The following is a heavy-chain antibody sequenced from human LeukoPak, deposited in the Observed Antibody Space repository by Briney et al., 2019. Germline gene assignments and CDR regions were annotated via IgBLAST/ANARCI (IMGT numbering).Heavy chain of an antibody. Sequence: GSLRLSCAASGFTFSSYGMHWVRQAPGKGLEWVAVISYDGSNKYYADSVKGRFTISRDNSKNTLYLQMNSLRAEDTAVYCCAKDLSCSSTSCYYYYYGMDVWGQGTTVTVSS. D-gene: IGHD2-2*01. J-gene: IGHJ6*02. CDR1: GFTFSSYG. CDR2: ISYDGSNK. V-gene: IGHV3-30*18. CDR3: AKDLSCSSTSCYYYYYGMDV.